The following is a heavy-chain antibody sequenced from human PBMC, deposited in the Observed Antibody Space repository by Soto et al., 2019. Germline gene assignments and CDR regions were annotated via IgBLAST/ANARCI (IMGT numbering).Heavy chain of an antibody. D-gene: IGHD1-1*01. CDR1: GFTFSDYA. Sequence: GGFLRLSCAASGFTFSDYAMHWVRQAPGKGLEWVAVISYDGSNKYYADSVKGRFTISRDNSKNTLYLQMNSLRAEDAAVYYCAKDIGAPYNWNEEVGYGMDVWGQGTTVTVSS. V-gene: IGHV3-30*18. CDR3: AKDIGAPYNWNEEVGYGMDV. CDR2: ISYDGSNK. J-gene: IGHJ6*02.